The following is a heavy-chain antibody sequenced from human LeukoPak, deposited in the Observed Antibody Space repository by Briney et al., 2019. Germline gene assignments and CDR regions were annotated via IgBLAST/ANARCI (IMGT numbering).Heavy chain of an antibody. V-gene: IGHV4-34*01. J-gene: IGHJ4*02. D-gene: IGHD3-10*01. CDR1: GGSFSGYY. Sequence: PSETLSLTCAVYGGSFSGYYWSWIRQPPGKGLEWIGEINHSGSTSYNPSLKSRVTISVDTSKNQFSLKLSSVTAADTAVYYCAKVAKYYYGSETYFFFDHWGQGTLVTVSS. CDR2: INHSGST. CDR3: AKVAKYYYGSETYFFFDH.